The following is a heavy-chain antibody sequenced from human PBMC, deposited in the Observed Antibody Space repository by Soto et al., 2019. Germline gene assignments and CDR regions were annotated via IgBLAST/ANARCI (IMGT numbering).Heavy chain of an antibody. Sequence: PSETLSLTCTVSGGSISSYYWSWIRQPPGKGLEWIGYIYYSGSTNYNPSLKSRVTISVDTSKNQFSLKLSSVTAADTAVYYCASTRRARGYSFHYYYMDVWGKGTTVTVSS. J-gene: IGHJ6*03. CDR2: IYYSGST. D-gene: IGHD5-18*01. CDR3: ASTRRARGYSFHYYYMDV. V-gene: IGHV4-59*08. CDR1: GGSISSYY.